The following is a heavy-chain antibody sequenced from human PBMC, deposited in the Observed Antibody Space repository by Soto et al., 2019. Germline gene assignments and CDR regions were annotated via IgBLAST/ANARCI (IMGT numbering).Heavy chain of an antibody. V-gene: IGHV3-21*01. Sequence: EVQLVESGGGLVKPGGSLRLSCAASGFTFSSYSMNWVRQAPGKGLEWVSSISSSSSYIYYADSVKGGFTIARDNAKNSLYLQMNSRRAEDTAVYYCARDQGAGGGNSLDYWGQGTLVTVSS. CDR2: ISSSSSYI. CDR3: ARDQGAGGGNSLDY. D-gene: IGHD2-21*02. J-gene: IGHJ4*02. CDR1: GFTFSSYS.